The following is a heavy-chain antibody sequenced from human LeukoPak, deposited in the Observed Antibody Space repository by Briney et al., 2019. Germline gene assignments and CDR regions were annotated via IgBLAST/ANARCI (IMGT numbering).Heavy chain of an antibody. V-gene: IGHV4-34*01. Sequence: SETLSLTCAVYGGSFSGYYWSWIRQPPGKGLEWIGEINHSGSTNYNPSLTSRVTISVDTSKNQFSLKLSSVTAADTAVYYCARRLRAAYFDYWGQGTLVTVSS. CDR1: GGSFSGYY. CDR3: ARRLRAAYFDY. J-gene: IGHJ4*02. CDR2: INHSGST. D-gene: IGHD5-12*01.